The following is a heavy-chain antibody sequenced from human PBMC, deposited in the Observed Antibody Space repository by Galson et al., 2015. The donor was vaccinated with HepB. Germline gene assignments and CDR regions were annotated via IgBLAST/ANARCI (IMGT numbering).Heavy chain of an antibody. D-gene: IGHD3-22*01. CDR2: IYSGGNK. Sequence: SLRHSCAVSGFSVSSNYMTWVRQAPGKGLECVPHIYSGGNKYYADSVKGRFTVSRDNSKNTLYLQMNSLRAEDAAVYYCARGLVSSGYYGDYWGQGTLVTVSS. CDR3: ARGLVSSGYYGDY. J-gene: IGHJ4*02. CDR1: GFSVSSNY. V-gene: IGHV3-53*01.